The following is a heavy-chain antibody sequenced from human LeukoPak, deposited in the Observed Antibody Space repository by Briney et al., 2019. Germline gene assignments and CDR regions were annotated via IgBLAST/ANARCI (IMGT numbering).Heavy chain of an antibody. CDR3: ARAGYDSSGYYSY. CDR2: ISAYNGNT. V-gene: IGHV1-18*01. J-gene: IGHJ4*02. D-gene: IGHD3-22*01. Sequence: ASVKVSCXASGYTFTSYGISWVRQAPGQGLEWMGWISAYNGNTNYAQKLQGRVTMTRDTSTSTVYMEVSSLRSEDTAVYYCARAGYDSSGYYSYWGQGTLVTVSS. CDR1: GYTFTSYG.